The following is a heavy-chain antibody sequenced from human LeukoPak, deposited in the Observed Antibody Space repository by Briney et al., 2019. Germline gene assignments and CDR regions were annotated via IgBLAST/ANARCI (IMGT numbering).Heavy chain of an antibody. CDR3: ARANILDNGPAD. V-gene: IGHV1-18*01. D-gene: IGHD1-1*01. Sequence: GASVKVSCKASGYTFTSFGISWVRQAPGQGLEWMGWISAYNANTNFAQNLQGRVTMTTDTSTSTAYMELRSLRSDDTAVYYCARANILDNGPADWGQGTLVTVSS. J-gene: IGHJ4*02. CDR1: GYTFTSFG. CDR2: ISAYNANT.